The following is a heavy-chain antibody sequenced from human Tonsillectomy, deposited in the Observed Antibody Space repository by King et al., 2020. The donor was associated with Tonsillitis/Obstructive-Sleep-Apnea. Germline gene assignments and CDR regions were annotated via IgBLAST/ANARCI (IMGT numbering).Heavy chain of an antibody. V-gene: IGHV3-30*18. Sequence: VQLVESGGGVVQPGRSLRLSCAASGFTFSSYGMHWVRQAPGKGLEWVAVISYDGSNKYYADSVKGRFTISRDNSKNTLYVQMNSLRAEDTAVYYCAKDRVRLSTVTPIDAFDIWGQGTMVTVSS. CDR3: AKDRVRLSTVTPIDAFDI. D-gene: IGHD4-17*01. J-gene: IGHJ3*02. CDR2: ISYDGSNK. CDR1: GFTFSSYG.